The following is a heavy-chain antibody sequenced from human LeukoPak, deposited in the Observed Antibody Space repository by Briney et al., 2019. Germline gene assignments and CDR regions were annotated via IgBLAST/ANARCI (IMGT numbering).Heavy chain of an antibody. J-gene: IGHJ4*02. D-gene: IGHD6-13*01. CDR3: ARGPAPPGYSSSWYPYYFDY. CDR1: GGTFSSYA. CDR2: IIPIFGTA. V-gene: IGHV1-69*13. Sequence: ASVKVSCKASGGTFSSYAISWVRQAPGQGLEWMGGIIPIFGTANYAQKFQGRVTITADESTSTAYMELSSLRSEDTAVYYCARGPAPPGYSSSWYPYYFDYWGQGTLLTVSS.